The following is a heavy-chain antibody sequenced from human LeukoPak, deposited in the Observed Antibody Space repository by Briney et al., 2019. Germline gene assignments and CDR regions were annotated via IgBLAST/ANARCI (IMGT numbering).Heavy chain of an antibody. CDR1: GFTFSSYA. Sequence: GGSLRLSCAASGFTFSSYAMSWVRQAPGKGLEWVSSISSSSSYIYYADSVKGRFTISRDNAENSLYLQLNSLRAEDTAVYYCARDPGVSGNWGQGPWSPSP. CDR3: ARDPGVSGN. J-gene: IGHJ1*01. CDR2: ISSSSSYI. D-gene: IGHD3-10*01. V-gene: IGHV3-21*01.